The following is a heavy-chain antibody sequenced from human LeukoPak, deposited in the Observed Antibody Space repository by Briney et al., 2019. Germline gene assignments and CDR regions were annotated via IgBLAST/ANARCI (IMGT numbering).Heavy chain of an antibody. D-gene: IGHD3-10*01. CDR2: ISSSGSTI. Sequence: GGSLRLSCAASGFTFSDYYMSWIRQAPGKGLEWVSYISSSGSTIYYADSVKGRFTISRDNAKNSLYLQMNSLRAEDTAVYYCATHYGSGSTLFYFDYWDQGTLVTVSS. J-gene: IGHJ4*02. CDR1: GFTFSDYY. CDR3: ATHYGSGSTLFYFDY. V-gene: IGHV3-11*01.